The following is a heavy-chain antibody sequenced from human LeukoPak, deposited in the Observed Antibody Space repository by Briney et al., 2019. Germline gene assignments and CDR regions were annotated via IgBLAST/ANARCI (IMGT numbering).Heavy chain of an antibody. CDR3: ARDFGSYGRDWFDP. V-gene: IGHV1-18*01. J-gene: IGHJ5*02. CDR1: GYTFTSYG. CDR2: ISAYNGNT. D-gene: IGHD4-17*01. Sequence: ASVKVSCKASGYTFTSYGISWVRQAPGQGLGWMGWISAYNGNTNYAQKLQGRVTMTTDTSTSTAYMELRSLRSDDTAVYYCARDFGSYGRDWFDPWGQGTLVTVSS.